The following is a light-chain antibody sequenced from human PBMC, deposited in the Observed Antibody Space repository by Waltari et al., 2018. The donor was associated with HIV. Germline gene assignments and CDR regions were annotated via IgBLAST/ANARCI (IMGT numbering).Light chain of an antibody. J-gene: IGKJ4*01. V-gene: IGKV3-15*01. CDR2: GAS. CDR3: QQYNNWPLT. Sequence: EIVMTQSPATLSVSPGERATLSCRASQSVSSNLAWYQQKPGQAPRLVISGASTRASGIAARFRGSGSGTEFTLTISSLQSEDFAVYYCQQYNNWPLTFGGGTKVEIK. CDR1: QSVSSN.